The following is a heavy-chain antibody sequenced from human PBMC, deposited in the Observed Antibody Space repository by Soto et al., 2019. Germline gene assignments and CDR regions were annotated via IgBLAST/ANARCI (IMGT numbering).Heavy chain of an antibody. Sequence: GASVKVSCKASGYTFTSYGISWVRQAPGQGLEWMGWISAYNGNTNYAQKLQGRVTMTTDTSTSTAYMELRSLRSDDTAVYYCARDRSTIPVYYSSYGMHVSCQGPTGTVAS. J-gene: IGHJ6*02. CDR1: GYTFTSYG. V-gene: IGHV1-18*01. D-gene: IGHD5-12*01. CDR3: ARDRSTIPVYYSSYGMHV. CDR2: ISAYNGNT.